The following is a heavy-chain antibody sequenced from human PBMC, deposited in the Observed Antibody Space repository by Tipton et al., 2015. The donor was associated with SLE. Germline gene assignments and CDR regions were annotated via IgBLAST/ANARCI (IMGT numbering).Heavy chain of an antibody. V-gene: IGHV3-33*08. Sequence: SLRLSCAASGFTFSSYAMHWVRQAPGKGLEWVAVIWYDGSYTYYADSVQGRFTISRDNAKNSLYLQMNSLRAEDTAVYYCARDLSGYSYGSYFDYWGQGTLVTVSS. D-gene: IGHD5-18*01. CDR3: ARDLSGYSYGSYFDY. CDR1: GFTFSSYA. CDR2: IWYDGSYT. J-gene: IGHJ4*02.